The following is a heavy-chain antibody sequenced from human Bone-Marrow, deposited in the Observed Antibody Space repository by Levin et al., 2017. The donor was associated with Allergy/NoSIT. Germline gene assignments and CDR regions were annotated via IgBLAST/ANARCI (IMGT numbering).Heavy chain of an antibody. Sequence: SQTLSLTCTVSGGSITTSFWNWIRQSPGKGLEWIGSFYYIGSSNYNPSLKSRVTISIDTSKNHFSLRLTSLTAADTAVYYCARGVAAAMVMSYFDYWGQGTPVTVSS. J-gene: IGHJ4*02. CDR2: FYYIGSS. V-gene: IGHV4-59*08. CDR1: GGSITTSF. D-gene: IGHD5-18*01. CDR3: ARGVAAAMVMSYFDY.